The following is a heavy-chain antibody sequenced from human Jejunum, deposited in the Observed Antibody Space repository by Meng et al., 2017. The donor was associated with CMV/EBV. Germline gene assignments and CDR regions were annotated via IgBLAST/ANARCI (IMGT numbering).Heavy chain of an antibody. CDR1: GGSFSTHT. D-gene: IGHD1-14*01. CDR3: ARGRRNEPLFDY. Sequence: QVKSGQAGAEVKKPGSSVKVACKTSGGSFSTHTFSWVRQAPGQGLEWMGGLIAVFDKTKAAPRFQDRVTFTADESTSTAYMELSSLTFDDTAVYFCARGRRNEPLFDYWGQGTLVTVSS. J-gene: IGHJ4*02. CDR2: LIAVFDKT. V-gene: IGHV1-69*13.